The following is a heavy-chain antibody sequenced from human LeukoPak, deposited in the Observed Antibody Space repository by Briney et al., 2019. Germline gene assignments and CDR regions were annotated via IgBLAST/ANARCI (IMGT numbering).Heavy chain of an antibody. V-gene: IGHV4-4*02. Sequence: SETLSLTCAVSGGSISSSNWWSWVRPPPGKGLEWIGEIYHSGSTNYNPSLKSRVAISVDKSKNHLSLNLSSVTAADTAVYYCAREIRYYYDSGSYSRYVLGYWGQGTLVTVSS. CDR1: GGSISSSNW. J-gene: IGHJ4*02. CDR3: AREIRYYYDSGSYSRYVLGY. CDR2: IYHSGST. D-gene: IGHD3-10*01.